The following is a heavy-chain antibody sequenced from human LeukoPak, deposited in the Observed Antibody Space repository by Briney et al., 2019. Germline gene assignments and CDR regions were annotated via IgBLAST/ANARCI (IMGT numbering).Heavy chain of an antibody. V-gene: IGHV3-20*04. CDR2: INWNGGST. CDR1: GFTFDDYG. J-gene: IGHJ4*02. D-gene: IGHD3-22*01. Sequence: GGSLRLSCAASGFTFDDYGMSWVRQAPGKGLEWVSGINWNGGSTGYADSVKGRFTISRDNAKNSLYLRMNSLRAEDTALYYCARDATYYYDSSGYPYYWGQGTLVTVSS. CDR3: ARDATYYYDSSGYPYY.